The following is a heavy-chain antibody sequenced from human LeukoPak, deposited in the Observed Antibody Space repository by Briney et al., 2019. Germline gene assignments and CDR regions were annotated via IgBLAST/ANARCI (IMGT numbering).Heavy chain of an antibody. D-gene: IGHD3-22*01. J-gene: IGHJ4*02. CDR1: GGSFSGYY. CDR3: ARDVYYDTSGFYSYFDY. CDR2: INHSGST. V-gene: IGHV4-34*01. Sequence: SETLSLTCAVYGGSFSGYYCSWIRQPPGKGLEWIGEINHSGSTNYNPSLKSRVAISVDTSKNQFSLKLSSVTAADTAVYYCARDVYYDTSGFYSYFDYWGQGTLVSVSS.